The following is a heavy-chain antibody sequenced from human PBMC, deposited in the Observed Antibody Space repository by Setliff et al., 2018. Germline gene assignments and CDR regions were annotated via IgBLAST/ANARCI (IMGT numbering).Heavy chain of an antibody. V-gene: IGHV4-34*01. Sequence: LSLTCAVYGGSFSGYYWSWLRQPPGKGLEWIGEINHSGSTNYNPSLKSRVTISVDTSKNQFSLKLSSVTAADTAVYYCARYQAATMLNYWGQGTLVTVSS. D-gene: IGHD5-12*01. J-gene: IGHJ4*02. CDR2: INHSGST. CDR1: GGSFSGYY. CDR3: ARYQAATMLNY.